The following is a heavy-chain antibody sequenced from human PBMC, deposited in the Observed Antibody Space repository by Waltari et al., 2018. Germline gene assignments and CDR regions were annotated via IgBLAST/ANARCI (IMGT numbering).Heavy chain of an antibody. V-gene: IGHV3-9*01. J-gene: IGHJ2*01. CDR1: GFTFDDYA. CDR3: AKSHYYDSSGYPRDWYFDL. CDR2: ISWNSGSI. D-gene: IGHD3-22*01. Sequence: EVQLVESGGGLVQPGRYLRLSCAASGFTFDDYAMHWVRKATGKGLEWVSGISWNSGSIGYADSVKGRFTISRDNAKNSLYLQMNSLRAEDTALYYCAKSHYYDSSGYPRDWYFDLWGRGTLVTVSS.